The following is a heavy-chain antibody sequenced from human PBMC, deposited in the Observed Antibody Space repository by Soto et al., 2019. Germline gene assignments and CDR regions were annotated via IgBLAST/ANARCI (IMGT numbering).Heavy chain of an antibody. D-gene: IGHD6-6*01. Sequence: ASVKVSCKASGYTFASYYMHWVRQAPGQGLEWMGIINPSGGSTSYAQKFQGRVTMTRDTSTSTVYMELSSLRSKDTAVYYCARISTSLDYFDYWGQGTLVTVSS. V-gene: IGHV1-46*01. CDR3: ARISTSLDYFDY. CDR1: GYTFASYY. J-gene: IGHJ4*02. CDR2: INPSGGST.